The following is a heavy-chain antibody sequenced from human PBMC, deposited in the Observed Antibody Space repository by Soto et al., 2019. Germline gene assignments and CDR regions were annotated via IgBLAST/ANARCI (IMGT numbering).Heavy chain of an antibody. CDR2: TTQDGSGK. CDR3: ASLDTAMIKTAGY. V-gene: IGHV3-7*01. D-gene: IGHD5-18*01. CDR1: GLTFSSW. Sequence: PGGSLRLSCVASGLTFSSWMSWVRQAPGKGLEWVAMTTQDGSGKHYVDSVKGRSTFSRDSAKNSMYLQMNSLTVEDTAMYYCASLDTAMIKTAGYWGQGTQVTVSS. J-gene: IGHJ4*02.